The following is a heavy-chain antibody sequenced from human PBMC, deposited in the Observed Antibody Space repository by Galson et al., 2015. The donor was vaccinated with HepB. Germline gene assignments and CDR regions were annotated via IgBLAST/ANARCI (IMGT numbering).Heavy chain of an antibody. V-gene: IGHV3-33*01. J-gene: IGHJ6*02. CDR1: GFTFSSYG. CDR3: AGGGRSIAARRDYYYGMDV. Sequence: SLRLSCAASGFTFSSYGMHWVRQAPGKGLEWVAVIWYDGSNKYYADSVKGRFTISRDNSKNTLYLQMNSLRAEDTAVYYCAGGGRSIAARRDYYYGMDVWGQGTTVTVSS. CDR2: IWYDGSNK. D-gene: IGHD6-6*01.